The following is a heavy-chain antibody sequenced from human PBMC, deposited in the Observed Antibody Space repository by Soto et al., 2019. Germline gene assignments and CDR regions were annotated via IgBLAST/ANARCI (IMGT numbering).Heavy chain of an antibody. D-gene: IGHD3-22*01. CDR2: IIPIFGTV. CDR1: GGTFSSYA. J-gene: IGHJ4*02. Sequence: ASVKVSCKASGGTFSSYAISWARQAPGQGLEWMGGIIPIFGTVNYAQKFQGRVTITADESTSTAYMELSSLRSEDTAVYYCASAYDSSGYYDYWGQGTLVTVSS. CDR3: ASAYDSSGYYDY. V-gene: IGHV1-69*13.